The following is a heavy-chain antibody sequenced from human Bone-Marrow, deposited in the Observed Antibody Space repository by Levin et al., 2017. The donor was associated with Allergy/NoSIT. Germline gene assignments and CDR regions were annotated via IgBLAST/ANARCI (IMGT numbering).Heavy chain of an antibody. V-gene: IGHV3-7*04. Sequence: GESLKISCAASGFTFSSSWMSWVRQAPGKGLEWVANIKQDGSVKYYVDSVKGRFTISRDNAKNSLYLEMNSLRAEDTAVYYCAWDWYAVFAYWGQGTLVTVSS. CDR2: IKQDGSVK. D-gene: IGHD6-13*01. CDR1: GFTFSSSW. J-gene: IGHJ4*02. CDR3: AWDWYAVFAY.